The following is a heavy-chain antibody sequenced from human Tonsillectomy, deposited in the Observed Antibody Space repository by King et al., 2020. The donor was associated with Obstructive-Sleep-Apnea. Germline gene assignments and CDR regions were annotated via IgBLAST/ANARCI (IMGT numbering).Heavy chain of an antibody. CDR2: IGWNSGGV. V-gene: IGHV3-9*01. CDR3: AKDITATVWRALVY. D-gene: IGHD3-16*01. J-gene: IGHJ4*02. CDR1: GLTLDDYA. Sequence: VQLVESGGGLVQPGRSLRLSCAASGLTLDDYAMHWVRQAPGKGLEWVSGIGWNSGGVGYADSVKGRFTIPRANAKTSLYLQMNSLRAEDTALYYCAKDITATVWRALVYWGQGTLVTVSS.